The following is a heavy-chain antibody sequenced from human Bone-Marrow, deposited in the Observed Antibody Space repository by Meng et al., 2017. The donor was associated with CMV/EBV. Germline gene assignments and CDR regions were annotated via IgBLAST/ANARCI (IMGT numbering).Heavy chain of an antibody. D-gene: IGHD2-2*01. Sequence: GESLKISCAASGFTFSSYAMHWVRQAPGKGLEWVAVISYDGSNKYYADSVKGRFTISRDNYKNTLYLQMNSLIAEDTAVYYCARGRGVVPAALDYWGQGTLVTVSS. CDR3: ARGRGVVPAALDY. V-gene: IGHV3-30-3*01. J-gene: IGHJ4*02. CDR2: ISYDGSNK. CDR1: GFTFSSYA.